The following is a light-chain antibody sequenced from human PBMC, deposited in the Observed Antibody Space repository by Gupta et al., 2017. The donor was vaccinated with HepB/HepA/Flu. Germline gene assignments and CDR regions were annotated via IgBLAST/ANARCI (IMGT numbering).Light chain of an antibody. V-gene: IGKV4-1*01. CDR2: WAS. J-gene: IGKJ2*01. Sequence: DIVMTQSPDSLAVSLGERATINCKSSQSVLYSSNNKNYLAWYQHKPGQPPKVLIYWASTRESGVPDRYSGSGSEIDFTLTISSLQAEDVAVYYCQQEDNSPYTFGQGTKMEIK. CDR1: QSVLYSSNNKNY. CDR3: QQEDNSPYT.